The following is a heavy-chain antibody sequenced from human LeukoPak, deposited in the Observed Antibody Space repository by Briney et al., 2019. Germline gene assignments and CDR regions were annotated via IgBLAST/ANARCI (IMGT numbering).Heavy chain of an antibody. CDR1: GFTFSSYS. CDR3: ARDLTSRGLRFLEWLNYFDY. CDR2: ISSSSSYI. V-gene: IGHV3-21*01. J-gene: IGHJ4*02. D-gene: IGHD3-3*01. Sequence: GGSLRLSCAASGFTFSSYSMNWVRQAPGKGLEWVSSISSSSSYIYYADSVKGRFTISRDNAKNSLYLQMNSLRTEDTAVYYCARDLTSRGLRFLEWLNYFDYWGQGTLVTVSS.